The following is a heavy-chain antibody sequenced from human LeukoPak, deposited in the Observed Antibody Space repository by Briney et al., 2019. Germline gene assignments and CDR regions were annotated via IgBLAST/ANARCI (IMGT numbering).Heavy chain of an antibody. D-gene: IGHD2-2*01. CDR3: ATGLVVPAAHDAFDI. CDR1: GYTLTELS. Sequence: ASVKVSCKVSGYTLTELSMHWVRRAPGKGLEWMGGFDPEDGETIYAQKFQGRVTMTEDTSTDTAYMELSSLRSEDTAVYYCATGLVVPAAHDAFDIWGQGTMVTVSS. J-gene: IGHJ3*02. CDR2: FDPEDGET. V-gene: IGHV1-24*01.